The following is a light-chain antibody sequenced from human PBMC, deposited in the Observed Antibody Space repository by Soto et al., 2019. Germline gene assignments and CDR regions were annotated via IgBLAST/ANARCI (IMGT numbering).Light chain of an antibody. V-gene: IGLV2-11*01. J-gene: IGLJ2*01. CDR2: DVS. CDR3: CSYAGSYTHVV. CDR1: SSDVGGYNY. Sequence: QSALTQPRSVSGSPGQSVTISCTGTSSDVGGYNYVSWYQQHPGKAPQLMIYDVSERPSGVPDRFSGSKSGNTASLTISGLQAEDEADYYCCSYAGSYTHVVFGGGTKLTVL.